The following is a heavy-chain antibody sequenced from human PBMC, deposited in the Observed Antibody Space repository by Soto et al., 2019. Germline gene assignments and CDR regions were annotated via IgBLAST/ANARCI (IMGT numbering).Heavy chain of an antibody. V-gene: IGHV4-31*03. CDR2: IYYGGST. D-gene: IGHD1-1*01. Sequence: PSETLSLTCTVSGGSISSGDYSWSWIRQHPGKGLEWIGYIYYGGSTYYNPSLKSRVTISVDTSKNQFSLKLSSVTAADTAVYYCGRWPNLDPRFDSGGKETLVTSP. CDR1: GGSISSGDYS. J-gene: IGHJ4*02. CDR3: GRWPNLDPRFDS.